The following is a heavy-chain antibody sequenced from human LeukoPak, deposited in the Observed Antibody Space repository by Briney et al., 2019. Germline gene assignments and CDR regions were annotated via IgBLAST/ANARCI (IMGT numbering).Heavy chain of an antibody. J-gene: IGHJ4*02. CDR1: GGSISSSSYY. Sequence: SETLSLTCTLSGGSISSSSYYWGWLRQPPGKGLEWIGSIYYSGSTYYNPSLKSRVTISVDTSKNQFSLKLSSVTAADTAVYYCASYYYGSGSYFYWGQGTLVNVSS. D-gene: IGHD3-10*01. V-gene: IGHV4-39*01. CDR3: ASYYYGSGSYFY. CDR2: IYYSGST.